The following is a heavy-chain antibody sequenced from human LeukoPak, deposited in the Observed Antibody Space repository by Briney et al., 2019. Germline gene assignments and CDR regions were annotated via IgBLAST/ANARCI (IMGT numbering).Heavy chain of an antibody. CDR1: GGSISSGGYY. CDR2: IYHSGST. D-gene: IGHD3-16*02. J-gene: IGHJ4*02. V-gene: IGHV4-30-2*01. Sequence: SETLSVTCTVSGGSISSGGYYWSWIRQPPGKGLEWIGYIYHSGSTYYNPSLKSRVTISVDRSKNQFSLKLSSVTAADTAVYYCARVKPYDYVWGSYRGGYYFDYWGQGTLVTVSS. CDR3: ARVKPYDYVWGSYRGGYYFDY.